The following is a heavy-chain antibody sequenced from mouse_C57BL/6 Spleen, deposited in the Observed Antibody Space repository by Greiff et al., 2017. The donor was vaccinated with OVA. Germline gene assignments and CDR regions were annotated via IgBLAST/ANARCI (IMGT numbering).Heavy chain of an antibody. CDR2: IRNKANGYTT. CDR3: ASPHYYGSDGYFDV. J-gene: IGHJ1*03. V-gene: IGHV7-3*01. D-gene: IGHD1-1*01. CDR1: GFTFTDYY. Sequence: EVLLVESGGGLVQPGGSLSLSCAASGFTFTDYYMSWVRQPPGKALEWLGFIRNKANGYTTEYSASVKGRFTISRDNSQSILYLQMNALRAEDSATDYCASPHYYGSDGYFDVWGTGTTVTVSS.